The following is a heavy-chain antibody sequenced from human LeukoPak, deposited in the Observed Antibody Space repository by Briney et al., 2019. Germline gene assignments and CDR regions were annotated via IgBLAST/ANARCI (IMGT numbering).Heavy chain of an antibody. D-gene: IGHD3-22*01. CDR3: ATYDSSGYYYFDY. V-gene: IGHV1-2*02. CDR1: GYTFAAYY. Sequence: ASVKVSRKASGYTFAAYYMHWVRQAPGQGLEWMGWINPNSGGTNYAPKFQDRVTMTRDTSISTAYMELSRLKSDDTAVYYCATYDSSGYYYFDYWGQGTLVTVSS. J-gene: IGHJ4*02. CDR2: INPNSGGT.